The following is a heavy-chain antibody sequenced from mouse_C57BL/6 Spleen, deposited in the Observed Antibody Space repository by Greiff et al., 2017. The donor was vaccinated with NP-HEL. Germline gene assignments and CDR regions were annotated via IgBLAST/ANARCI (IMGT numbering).Heavy chain of an antibody. J-gene: IGHJ1*03. CDR1: GYTFTDYY. Sequence: QVQLKESGAELVRPGASVKLSCKASGYTFTDYYINWVKQRPGQGLEWIARIYPGSGNTYYNEKFKGKATLTAEKSSSTAYMQLSSLTSEDSAVYFCARGDYDGGGYFDVWGTGTTVTVSS. CDR2: IYPGSGNT. D-gene: IGHD2-4*01. CDR3: ARGDYDGGGYFDV. V-gene: IGHV1-76*01.